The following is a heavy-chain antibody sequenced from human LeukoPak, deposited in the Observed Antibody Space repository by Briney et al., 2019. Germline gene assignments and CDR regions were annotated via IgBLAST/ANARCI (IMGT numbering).Heavy chain of an antibody. V-gene: IGHV3-21*06. Sequence: PGGSLRLSCAASGFTFSTYYMNWVRQAPGKGLEWVSSISSSSNYIYYADSLKGRFTISRDNAKNSLYLQMNSLRAEDTAVYYCARNQGYYDILTGYYFDYWGQGTLVTVSS. CDR3: ARNQGYYDILTGYYFDY. CDR1: GFTFSTYY. J-gene: IGHJ4*02. D-gene: IGHD3-9*01. CDR2: ISSSSNYI.